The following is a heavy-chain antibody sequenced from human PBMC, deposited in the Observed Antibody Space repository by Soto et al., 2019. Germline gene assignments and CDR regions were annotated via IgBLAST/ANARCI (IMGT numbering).Heavy chain of an antibody. J-gene: IGHJ6*02. V-gene: IGHV3-23*01. CDR1: GFTFSSYA. D-gene: IGHD3-10*01. CDR2: ISGSGGST. CDR3: AKDVMVRGVIITSYYYYGMDV. Sequence: GGSLRLSCAASGFTFSSYAMSWVRQAPGKGLEWVSAISGSGGSTYYADSVKGRFTISRDNSKNTLYLQMNSLRAEDTAVYYCAKDVMVRGVIITSYYYYGMDVWGQGTTVTVSS.